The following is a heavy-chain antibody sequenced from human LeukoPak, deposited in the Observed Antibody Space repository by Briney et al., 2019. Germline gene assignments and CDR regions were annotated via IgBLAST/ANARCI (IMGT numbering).Heavy chain of an antibody. Sequence: ASETLSLTCTVSGGSISSSGYYWGWVRQPPGKGLEWIGSIYYSGSTYYNPSLKSRVTVSVDTSKYQFSLRLSSVNAADTAVYYCARLPRITLIVVVSDYWGQGTLVTVSS. V-gene: IGHV4-39*01. CDR3: ARLPRITLIVVVSDY. D-gene: IGHD3-22*01. CDR1: GGSISSSGYY. CDR2: IYYSGST. J-gene: IGHJ4*02.